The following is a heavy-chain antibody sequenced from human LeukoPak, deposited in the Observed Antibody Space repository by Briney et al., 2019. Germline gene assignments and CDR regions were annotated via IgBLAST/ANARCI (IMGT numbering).Heavy chain of an antibody. D-gene: IGHD4-17*01. Sequence: GGSLRLYCAASGFTFNNYGMHWVRQAPGKGLKCVALISNDGRKKYYAGSAKGRFTISRDNSRNTVFLEMNSLRGDDTAVYFCARGWGRGDSQYLDFWGQGILVTVSS. J-gene: IGHJ4*02. V-gene: IGHV3-30*03. CDR1: GFTFNNYG. CDR3: ARGWGRGDSQYLDF. CDR2: ISNDGRKK.